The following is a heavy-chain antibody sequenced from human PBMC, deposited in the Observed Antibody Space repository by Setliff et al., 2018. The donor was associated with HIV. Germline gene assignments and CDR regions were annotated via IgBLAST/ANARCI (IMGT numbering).Heavy chain of an antibody. CDR1: GFTFGDYT. D-gene: IGHD3-16*01. CDR2: ISWSRGSI. Sequence: GGSLRLSCAASGFTFGDYTMHWVRQAPGKGLEGVSGISWSRGSIGYADSVKGRFTISRDNAKNSLYLQRNSLRAEDMALYYCAKSRGRAGGFDYWGQGTLVTVSS. J-gene: IGHJ4*02. CDR3: AKSRGRAGGFDY. V-gene: IGHV3-9*03.